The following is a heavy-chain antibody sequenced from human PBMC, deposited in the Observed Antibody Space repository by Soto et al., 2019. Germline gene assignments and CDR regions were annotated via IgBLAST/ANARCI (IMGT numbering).Heavy chain of an antibody. J-gene: IGHJ4*02. V-gene: IGHV3-7*01. CDR3: ASQRRDGFFGDY. Sequence: EVQVVESGGGLVQPGGSLGLSCVGSGFTFSTYWMTWVRQAPGKGLEWVANIKQDGSEKHYVDSVKGRFTISRDNPKNSLYLQMNSLRAEDTAVYYCASQRRDGFFGDYWGQGTLVTVSS. D-gene: IGHD3-16*01. CDR1: GFTFSTYW. CDR2: IKQDGSEK.